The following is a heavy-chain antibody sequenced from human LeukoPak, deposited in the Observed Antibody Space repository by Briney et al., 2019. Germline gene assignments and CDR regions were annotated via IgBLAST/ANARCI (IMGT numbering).Heavy chain of an antibody. V-gene: IGHV1-46*01. CDR1: GYTFTGYY. D-gene: IGHD3-10*01. J-gene: IGHJ4*02. CDR2: INPSGGST. Sequence: ASVKVSCKASGYTFTGYYMHWVRQAPGQGLEWMGIINPSGGSTSYAQKFQGRVTMTRDTSTSTVYMELSSLRSEDTAVYYCARGYPLMVRGVIISLGVDYWGQGTLVTVSS. CDR3: ARGYPLMVRGVIISLGVDY.